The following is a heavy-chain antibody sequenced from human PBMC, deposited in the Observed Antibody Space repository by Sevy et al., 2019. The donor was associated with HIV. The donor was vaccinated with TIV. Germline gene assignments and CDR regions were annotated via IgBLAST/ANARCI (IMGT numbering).Heavy chain of an antibody. D-gene: IGHD5-18*01. V-gene: IGHV4-39*01. CDR2: IYYSGST. J-gene: IGHJ4*02. Sequence: SETLSLTCTVSGGSISSSSYYWGWIRQPPGKGLEWIGSIYYSGSTYYNPSLKSRVTLSVDTSKNQFSLKLSSVTAADTAVYYCARRGYSYGTIDYWGQGTLVTVSS. CDR3: ARRGYSYGTIDY. CDR1: GGSISSSSYY.